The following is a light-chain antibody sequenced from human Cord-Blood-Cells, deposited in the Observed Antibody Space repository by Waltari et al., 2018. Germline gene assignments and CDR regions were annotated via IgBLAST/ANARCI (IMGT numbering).Light chain of an antibody. CDR3: AAWDDSLNGYV. Sequence: QSVLTQPPSASGTPGQRVTTSCSRSSSNIGSHTVNWSQQLPGTAPKLLIYSNNQRPSGVPDRFSGSKSGTSASLAISGLQSEDEADYYCAAWDDSLNGYVFGTGTKVTVL. V-gene: IGLV1-44*01. J-gene: IGLJ1*01. CDR2: SNN. CDR1: SSNIGSHT.